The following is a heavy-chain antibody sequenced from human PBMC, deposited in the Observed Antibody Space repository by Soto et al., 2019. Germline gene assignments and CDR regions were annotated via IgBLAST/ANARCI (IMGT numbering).Heavy chain of an antibody. CDR3: VALRSTIFGEYGMDV. CDR2: ISYDGSNK. V-gene: IGHV3-30*03. D-gene: IGHD3-3*01. CDR1: GFTFSSYG. Sequence: QVQLVESGGGGVQPGRSVRPSCPASGFTFSSYGMHWVRQAPGKGLELVAVISYDGSNKYYADFVKGRFSISRDNSKNTVYRQMNSLRAEDTAVYYCVALRSTIFGEYGMDVWGQGTTVTVSS. J-gene: IGHJ6*02.